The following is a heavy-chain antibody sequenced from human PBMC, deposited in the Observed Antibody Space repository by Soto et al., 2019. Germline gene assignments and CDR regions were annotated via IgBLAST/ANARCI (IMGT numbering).Heavy chain of an antibody. V-gene: IGHV1-3*01. J-gene: IGHJ4*02. D-gene: IGHD6-19*01. CDR2: INAGNGNT. CDR3: ARSIPVAGRGLFDY. CDR1: GYTFTSYA. Sequence: ASVKVSCKASGYTFTSYAMHWVRQAPGQRLEWMGWINAGNGNTKYSQKFQGRVTITRDTSASTAYMELSSLRSEDTAVYYCARSIPVAGRGLFDYWGQGTLVTVSS.